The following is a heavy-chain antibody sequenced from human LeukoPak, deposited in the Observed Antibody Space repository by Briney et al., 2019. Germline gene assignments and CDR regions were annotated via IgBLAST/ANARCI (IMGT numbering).Heavy chain of an antibody. V-gene: IGHV3-66*02. CDR2: IYGDGTT. J-gene: IGHJ5*02. Sequence: GGSLRLPRAASGFTVSNDYMAWVRQAPGRGLEWVSLIYGDGTTFYTDSVKGRFTISRDNFKNTMYLQMNSLRPEDTALYYCARDRAGAQNWFALDPWGQGTLVTVSS. D-gene: IGHD3-10*01. CDR1: GFTVSNDY. CDR3: ARDRAGAQNWFALDP.